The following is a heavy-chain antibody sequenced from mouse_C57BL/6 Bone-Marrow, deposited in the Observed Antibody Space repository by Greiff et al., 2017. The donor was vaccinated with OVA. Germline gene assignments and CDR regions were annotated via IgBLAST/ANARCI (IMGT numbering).Heavy chain of an antibody. CDR1: GFSLTSYG. CDR3: ARRGGSSFPWFAY. J-gene: IGHJ3*01. D-gene: IGHD1-1*01. CDR2: IWSGGST. V-gene: IGHV2-2*01. Sequence: VMLVESGPGLVQPSQSLSITCTVSGFSLTSYGVHWVRQSPGKGLEWLGVIWSGGSTDYNAAFISRLSISKDNSKSQVFFKMNSLQADDTAIYYCARRGGSSFPWFAYWGQGTLVTVSA.